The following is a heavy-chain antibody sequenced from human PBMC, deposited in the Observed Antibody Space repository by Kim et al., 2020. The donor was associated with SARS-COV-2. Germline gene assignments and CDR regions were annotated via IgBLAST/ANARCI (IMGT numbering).Heavy chain of an antibody. CDR2: IWYDGIKK. CDR1: GFTFGTFG. D-gene: IGHD2-2*01. V-gene: IGHV3-33*01. CDR3: ARVRFCSSTNCCGYF. Sequence: GGSLRLSCAASGFTFGTFGMHWVRQAPGKGLEWVALIWYDGIKKYYADSVKGRFTVSRDNSKNTLYLQMNSLRADDTAVYYCARVRFCSSTNCCGYF. J-gene: IGHJ4*01.